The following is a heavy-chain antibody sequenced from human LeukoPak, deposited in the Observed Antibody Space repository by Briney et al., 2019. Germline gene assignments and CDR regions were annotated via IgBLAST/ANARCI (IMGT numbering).Heavy chain of an antibody. Sequence: GGPLRLSCAASGFTFDDYAMHWVRQAPGKGLEWVSGISWNSGSIGYADSVKGRSTISRDNAKNSLYLQMNSLRAEDMALYYCAKELYGDYTDGAFDIWGQGTMVTVSS. CDR1: GFTFDDYA. J-gene: IGHJ3*02. V-gene: IGHV3-9*03. CDR2: ISWNSGSI. D-gene: IGHD4-17*01. CDR3: AKELYGDYTDGAFDI.